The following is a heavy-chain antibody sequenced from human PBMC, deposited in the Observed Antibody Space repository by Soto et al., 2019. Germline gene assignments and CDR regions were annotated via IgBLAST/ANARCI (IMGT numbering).Heavy chain of an antibody. CDR2: IIPIFGTA. CDR1: GGTFSSYA. CDR3: SFYYGSSGYINYFDY. D-gene: IGHD3-22*01. V-gene: IGHV1-69*13. J-gene: IGHJ4*02. Sequence: ASVKVSCKASGGTFSSYAISWVRQAPGQGLEWMGGIIPIFGTANYAQKFQGRVTITADESTSTAYMELSSLRSEDTAVYYCSFYYGSSGYINYFDYWGQGTLVTVSS.